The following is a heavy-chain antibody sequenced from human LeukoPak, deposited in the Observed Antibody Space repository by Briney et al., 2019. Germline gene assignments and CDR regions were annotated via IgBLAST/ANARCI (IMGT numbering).Heavy chain of an antibody. J-gene: IGHJ4*02. V-gene: IGHV1-69*05. CDR2: IIPIFGTA. CDR3: ARGRYSGYDMDY. CDR1: GGTFSRYA. D-gene: IGHD5-12*01. Sequence: SVKVSCKASGGTFSRYAISWVRQAPGPGLEWMGRIIPIFGTANYAQKLQGRVTITTDESTSTAYMELSSLRSEDTAVYYCARGRYSGYDMDYSGQGTLVTVSS.